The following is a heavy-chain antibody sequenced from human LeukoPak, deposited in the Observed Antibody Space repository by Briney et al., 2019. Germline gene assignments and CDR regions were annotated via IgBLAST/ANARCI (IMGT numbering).Heavy chain of an antibody. D-gene: IGHD2-2*02. V-gene: IGHV4-59*01. Sequence: SETLSLTCTVSGGSISSYYWSWIRQPPGKGLEWIGYIYYSGSTNYNPSLKSRVTISVGTSKNQFSLKLSSVTAADTAVYYCARGPLYCSSTSCYNGLLYYYYGMDVWGQGTTVTVSS. CDR1: GGSISSYY. CDR3: ARGPLYCSSTSCYNGLLYYYYGMDV. J-gene: IGHJ6*02. CDR2: IYYSGST.